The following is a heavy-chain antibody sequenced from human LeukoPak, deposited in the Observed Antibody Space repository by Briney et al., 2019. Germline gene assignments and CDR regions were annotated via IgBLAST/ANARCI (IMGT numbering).Heavy chain of an antibody. Sequence: PGRSLRLSCAASGFTFSNYDMHWVRQPPGKGPEWVAVIWYDGSAKYYVDSVKGRSTISRDNSKNTLYLQMNRLRAEDTAVYYCARVRWYYFDYWGQGTLVTVSS. J-gene: IGHJ4*02. V-gene: IGHV3-33*01. CDR2: IWYDGSAK. D-gene: IGHD5-24*01. CDR1: GFTFSNYD. CDR3: ARVRWYYFDY.